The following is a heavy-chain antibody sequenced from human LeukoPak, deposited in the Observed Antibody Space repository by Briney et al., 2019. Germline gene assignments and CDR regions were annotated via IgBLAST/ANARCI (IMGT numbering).Heavy chain of an antibody. CDR2: ISDNGGST. J-gene: IGHJ4*02. CDR1: GFTFRNNA. Sequence: GGSLRLSCAASGFTFRNNAMSWVRQAPGKGLEWVSTISDNGGSTYYADSVKGRFTISRDNSKNTLYLQMTSLRVDDTAVYYCAKPPPDSSSWLFDYWGQGTLVTVSS. D-gene: IGHD6-13*01. V-gene: IGHV3-23*01. CDR3: AKPPPDSSSWLFDY.